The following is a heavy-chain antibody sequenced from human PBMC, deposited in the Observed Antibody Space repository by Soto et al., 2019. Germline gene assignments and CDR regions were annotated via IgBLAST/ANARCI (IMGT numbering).Heavy chain of an antibody. V-gene: IGHV4-39*01. CDR1: GGSISSSSYY. Sequence: SETLSLTCTVSGGSISSSSYYWGWIRQPPGKGLEWIGSIYYSGSTYYNPPLKSRVTISVDTSKNQFSLKLSSVTAADTAVYYCARHTHPTFGELHYFDYWGQGTLVTVSS. J-gene: IGHJ4*02. D-gene: IGHD3-10*01. CDR3: ARHTHPTFGELHYFDY. CDR2: IYYSGST.